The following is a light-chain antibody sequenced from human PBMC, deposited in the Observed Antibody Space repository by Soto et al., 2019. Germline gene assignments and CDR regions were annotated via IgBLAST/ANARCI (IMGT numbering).Light chain of an antibody. Sequence: ASGTPGQGVTISCSGSTSNIGSNYVYWYQQLPGTAPKLLIYRNNQRPSGVPDRFSGSKSGTSASLAISGLRSDDEADYFCATWDDSLNGFYVFGTGTKVTV. CDR2: RNN. CDR3: ATWDDSLNGFYV. J-gene: IGLJ1*01. V-gene: IGLV1-47*01. CDR1: TSNIGSNY.